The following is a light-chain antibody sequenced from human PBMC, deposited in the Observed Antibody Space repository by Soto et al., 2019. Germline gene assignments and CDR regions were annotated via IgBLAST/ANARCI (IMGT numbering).Light chain of an antibody. J-gene: IGKJ1*01. V-gene: IGKV1-5*01. Sequence: DIQSNQSPSTLPASVGDRVTITCRASQSISNWLAWYQQKTGTAPKVLIYHASNLQSGVPSRFSGSGSGTEFTLTISSLQTDEFATYDCQQYNSYPWTVGQVTQGEIK. CDR3: QQYNSYPWT. CDR1: QSISNW. CDR2: HAS.